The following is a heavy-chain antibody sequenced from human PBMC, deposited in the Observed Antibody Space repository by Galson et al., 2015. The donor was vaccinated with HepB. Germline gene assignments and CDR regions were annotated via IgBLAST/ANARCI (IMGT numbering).Heavy chain of an antibody. CDR1: GFTFSDYH. V-gene: IGHV3-11*01. Sequence: SCAASGFTFSDYHMSWIRQAPGKGLEWVSYISLSSTTIYYADSVKGRFTTSRDNAKNSLYLQMNGLRVEDTAVYYCARAALGWIDPWGQGTLVTVSS. CDR3: ARAALGWIDP. CDR2: ISLSSTTI. J-gene: IGHJ5*02. D-gene: IGHD6-25*01.